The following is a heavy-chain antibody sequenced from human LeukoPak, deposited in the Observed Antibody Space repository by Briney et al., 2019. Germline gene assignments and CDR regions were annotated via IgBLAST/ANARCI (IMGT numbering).Heavy chain of an antibody. J-gene: IGHJ4*02. Sequence: ASVTVSSMASGYTFTIYAMHWVRQAPGQRLEWMGWINAGSGNTKYSQKFQGRVTITRDTSASTAYMELSSVRSEETDVYYCARDFLPGVGLDIPGYGGQGPLVTVSS. CDR3: ARDFLPGVGLDIPGY. CDR2: INAGSGNT. D-gene: IGHD2-8*01. CDR1: GYTFTIYA. V-gene: IGHV1-3*01.